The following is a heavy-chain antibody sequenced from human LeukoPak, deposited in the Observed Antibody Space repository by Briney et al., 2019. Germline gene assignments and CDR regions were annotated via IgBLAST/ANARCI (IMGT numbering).Heavy chain of an antibody. J-gene: IGHJ4*02. CDR2: ITSNGDTT. D-gene: IGHD3-22*01. V-gene: IGHV3-64D*09. CDR3: VKDDSYYYDSSGRDS. Sequence: GGSLRLSCSASGFTFSSYIMRWARQAPGKGLEYVSAITSNGDTTYYADSVKGRVTISRDNSKNTLYLQMSSLRAEDTAVYYCVKDDSYYYDSSGRDSWGQGTLVTVSS. CDR1: GFTFSSYI.